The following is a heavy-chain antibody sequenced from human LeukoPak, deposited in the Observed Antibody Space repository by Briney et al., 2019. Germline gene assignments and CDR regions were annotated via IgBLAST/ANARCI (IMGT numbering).Heavy chain of an antibody. CDR2: INHSGST. J-gene: IGHJ6*03. Sequence: PSETLSLTCAVYGGSFSGYYWSWIRQPPGKGLEWIGEINHSGSTNYNPSLKSRVTISVDTSKNQFSLKVSSVTAADTAVYYCAKGDYRITDYYYYMDVWGKGTTVTISS. V-gene: IGHV4-34*01. D-gene: IGHD4-11*01. CDR3: AKGDYRITDYYYYMDV. CDR1: GGSFSGYY.